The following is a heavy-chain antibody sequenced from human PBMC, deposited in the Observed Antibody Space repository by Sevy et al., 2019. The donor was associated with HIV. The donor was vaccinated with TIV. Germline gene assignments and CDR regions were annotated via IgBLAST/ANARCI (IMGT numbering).Heavy chain of an antibody. CDR3: ASPGTKGFDP. J-gene: IGHJ5*02. D-gene: IGHD2-8*01. CDR1: GFTFSSYW. V-gene: IGHV3-7*03. CDR2: IKQDGSDK. Sequence: GGSLRLSCAASGFTFSSYWMSWVRQAPGKGLEWVASIKQDGSDKYYVDSVKGRFTISRDNAKNSLYLQMNSLRVEDTAVYYCASPGTKGFDPWGQGTLVIVSS.